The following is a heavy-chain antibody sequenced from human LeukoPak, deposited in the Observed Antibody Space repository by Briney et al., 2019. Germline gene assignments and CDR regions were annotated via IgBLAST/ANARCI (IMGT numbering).Heavy chain of an antibody. V-gene: IGHV3-74*01. CDR1: GFTFSSYW. J-gene: IGHJ4*02. D-gene: IGHD1-1*01. Sequence: GGSLRLSCAASGFTFSSYWMNWVRQAPGKGLVWVSRINGDGSSTNYADSVKGRFTISRDNAKNTLYLQLNSLRAEDTAIYYCARDPRTVRIWGQGTLVTVSS. CDR2: INGDGSST. CDR3: ARDPRTVRI.